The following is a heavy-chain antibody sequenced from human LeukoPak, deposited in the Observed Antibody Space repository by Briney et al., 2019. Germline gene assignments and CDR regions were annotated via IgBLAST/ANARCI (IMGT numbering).Heavy chain of an antibody. J-gene: IGHJ3*02. CDR3: AREITGLHAFDI. V-gene: IGHV1-69*13. CDR2: IIPIFGTA. CDR1: GGTFSSYA. Sequence: SVKVSCKASGGTFSSYAISWVRQAPGQGLEWMGGIIPIFGTANYAQKFRGRVTITADESTSTAYMELSSLRSEDTAVYYCAREITGLHAFDIWGQGTMVTVSS. D-gene: IGHD1-20*01.